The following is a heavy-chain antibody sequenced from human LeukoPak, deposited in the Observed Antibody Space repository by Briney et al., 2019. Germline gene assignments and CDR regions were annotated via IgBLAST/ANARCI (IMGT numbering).Heavy chain of an antibody. CDR3: ARDELGSFDY. D-gene: IGHD3-16*01. CDR2: ISLYNGNT. CDR1: DYTFSSYG. J-gene: IGHJ4*02. Sequence: GPSVKVSCKASDYTFSSYGISWVRQAPGQGLEWMGWISLYNGNTKYAQKLQDRVTMTADTSTTTAYMEVRSLRSDDTAVYYCARDELGSFDYWGQGTLVTVSS. V-gene: IGHV1-18*01.